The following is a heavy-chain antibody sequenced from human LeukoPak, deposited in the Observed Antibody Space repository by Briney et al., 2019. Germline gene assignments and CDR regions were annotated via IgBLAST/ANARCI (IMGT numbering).Heavy chain of an antibody. Sequence: SETLSLTCTVSGGSISSSSYYWGWIRQPPGKGLEWIGSIYYSGSTYYNPSLKSRLTISVDTSKNQFSLKLSSVTAADTAVYYCARLTWIQLCQARYYFDYWGQGTLVTVSS. J-gene: IGHJ4*02. D-gene: IGHD5-18*01. CDR2: IYYSGST. CDR1: GGSISSSSYY. V-gene: IGHV4-39*01. CDR3: ARLTWIQLCQARYYFDY.